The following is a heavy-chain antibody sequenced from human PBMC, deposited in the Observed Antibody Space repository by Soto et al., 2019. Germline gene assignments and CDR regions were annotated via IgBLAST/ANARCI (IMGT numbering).Heavy chain of an antibody. CDR2: ISRSGSTI. V-gene: IGHV3-48*03. D-gene: IGHD3-9*01. CDR3: EREAILTGYYPPSDY. Sequence: GGSRRRSCGASGFTFSSYGMNWVRQAPGKGLEWVSYISRSGSTIYYADSVKGRFTISRDNAKNSLYLQMNSLRAEDTAVYYCEREAILTGYYPPSDYWGQGTLVTVAS. J-gene: IGHJ4*02. CDR1: GFTFSSYG.